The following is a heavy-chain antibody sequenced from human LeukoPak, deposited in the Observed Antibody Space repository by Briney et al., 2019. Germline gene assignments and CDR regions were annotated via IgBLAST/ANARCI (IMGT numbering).Heavy chain of an antibody. V-gene: IGHV3-7*01. J-gene: IGHJ4*02. Sequence: GGALRLSCAASGFTFSDYLMTWVRQAPGEGLGGGGHIKHDGSEKYYVDSVKGRFTISRDISRNLLYLQMDSLRVEDTAMYYCARDSRGYSYGPNTDYWGQGTLVAVSS. CDR1: GFTFSDYL. D-gene: IGHD5-18*01. CDR3: ARDSRGYSYGPNTDY. CDR2: IKHDGSEK.